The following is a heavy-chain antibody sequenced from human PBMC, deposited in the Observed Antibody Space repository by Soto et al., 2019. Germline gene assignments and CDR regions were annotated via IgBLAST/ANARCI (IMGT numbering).Heavy chain of an antibody. J-gene: IGHJ4*02. CDR3: ARVRSVVVVPATPDY. V-gene: IGHV3-30-3*01. Sequence: QVQLVESGGGVVQPGRSLRLSCAASGFTFSTYVMHWVRQAPGKGLEWVALISYDVSNKYYADSGKGRFTISRDNSKNTLFLKMSSLRVEDTAVYYCARVRSVVVVPATPDYWGQGTLVTVS. CDR2: ISYDVSNK. CDR1: GFTFSTYV. D-gene: IGHD2-15*01.